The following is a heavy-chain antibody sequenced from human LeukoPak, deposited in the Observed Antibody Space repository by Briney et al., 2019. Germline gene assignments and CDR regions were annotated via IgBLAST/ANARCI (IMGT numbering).Heavy chain of an antibody. CDR3: ARGGYYDILTGYSPPDY. CDR1: GGTFSSYA. V-gene: IGHV1-69*05. CDR2: IIPIFGTA. J-gene: IGHJ4*02. Sequence: ASVKVSCKASGGTFSSYAISWVRQAPGQGLEWMGGIIPIFGTANYAQKFQGRVTITTDESTSTAYMELSSLRSEDTALYYCARGGYYDILTGYSPPDYWGQGTLVTVSS. D-gene: IGHD3-9*01.